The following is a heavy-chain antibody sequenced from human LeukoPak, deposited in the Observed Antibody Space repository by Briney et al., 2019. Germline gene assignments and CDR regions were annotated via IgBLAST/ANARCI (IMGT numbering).Heavy chain of an antibody. V-gene: IGHV4-39*07. CDR3: ARVEGYGSGSYLDY. CDR1: GFSFSTSP. CDR2: LDYSGST. J-gene: IGHJ4*02. D-gene: IGHD3-10*01. Sequence: GSLRLSCAASGFSFSTSPMSWVRQPPGKGLEWIGSLDYSGSTYHNPSLKSRVTLSVDTSKNQFSLSLSSVTAADTAVYYCARVEGYGSGSYLDYWGQGTLVTVSS.